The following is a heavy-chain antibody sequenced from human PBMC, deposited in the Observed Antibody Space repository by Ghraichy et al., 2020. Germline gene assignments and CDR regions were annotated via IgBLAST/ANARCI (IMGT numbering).Heavy chain of an antibody. Sequence: SETLSLTCTVSGGSISSSSYYWGWIRQPPGKGLEWIGSIYYSGSTYYNPSLKSRVTISVDTSKNQFSLKLSSVTAADTAVYYCATRNYYDSSGYYPTPDAFDVWGQGRMVTVYS. D-gene: IGHD3-22*01. J-gene: IGHJ3*01. CDR2: IYYSGST. CDR3: ATRNYYDSSGYYPTPDAFDV. V-gene: IGHV4-39*01. CDR1: GGSISSSSYY.